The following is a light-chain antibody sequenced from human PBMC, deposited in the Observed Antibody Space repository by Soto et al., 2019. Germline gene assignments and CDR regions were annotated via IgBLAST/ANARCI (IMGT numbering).Light chain of an antibody. CDR3: NSYTTSTTWV. CDR1: SSDIGTYNR. V-gene: IGLV2-18*02. Sequence: QSVLTQPPSVSGSPGQSVTISCTGSSSDIGTYNRVSWYQHLPGRAPKLIIFEVTYRPSGVPDRFSGSKSGNMASLTISGLRTEDEADYYCNSYTTSTTWVFGGGTKLTVL. CDR2: EVT. J-gene: IGLJ2*01.